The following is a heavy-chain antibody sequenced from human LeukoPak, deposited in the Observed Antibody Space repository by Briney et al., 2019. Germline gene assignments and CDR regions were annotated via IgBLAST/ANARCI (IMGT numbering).Heavy chain of an antibody. V-gene: IGHV3-30*04. J-gene: IGHJ5*02. Sequence: GGSLRLSCAASGFTFSSYAMHWVRQAPGKGLEWVAVISYDGSNEYYADSVKGRFTISRDNSKNTLYLQMNSLRAEDTAVYYCARVWLEYSSGWSNWFDPWGQGTLVTVSS. CDR3: ARVWLEYSSGWSNWFDP. CDR1: GFTFSSYA. CDR2: ISYDGSNE. D-gene: IGHD6-19*01.